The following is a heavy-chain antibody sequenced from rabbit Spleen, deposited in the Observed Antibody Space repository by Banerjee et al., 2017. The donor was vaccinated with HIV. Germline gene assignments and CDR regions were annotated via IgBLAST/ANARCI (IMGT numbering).Heavy chain of an antibody. J-gene: IGHJ4*01. CDR1: GVSFSDKDV. CDR2: INIATGKS. CDR3: ARDLVTAIGWNFAL. Sequence: QEQLVEYGGDLVQPEGSLTLTCKASGVSFSDKDVMCWVRQAPGKGLEWITCINIATGKSVYASWVSGRFIMSRTSSTTVTLQMTSLTAADTATYFCARDLVTAIGWNFALWGPGTLVTVS. D-gene: IGHD7-1*01. V-gene: IGHV1S45*01.